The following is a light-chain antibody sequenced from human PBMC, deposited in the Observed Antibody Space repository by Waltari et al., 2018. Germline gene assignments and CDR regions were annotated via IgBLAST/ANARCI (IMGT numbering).Light chain of an antibody. CDR2: GAS. CDR1: QRISNIY. V-gene: IGKV3-20*01. J-gene: IGKJ2*01. Sequence: EIVLTQSPGTLSLSPGERATLPCRANQRISNIYLAWYQQKSGQAPRLLIYGASYRATGIPDRFSGSGSGTDFTLTIDRVEPEDVAVYYCQHCGGSPPYTFGQGTKLKI. CDR3: QHCGGSPPYT.